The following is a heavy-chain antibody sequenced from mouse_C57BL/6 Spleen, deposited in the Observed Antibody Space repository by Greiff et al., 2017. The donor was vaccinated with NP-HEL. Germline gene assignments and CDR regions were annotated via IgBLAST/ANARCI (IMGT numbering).Heavy chain of an antibody. CDR1: GYSITSGYY. J-gene: IGHJ1*03. CDR3: ARGHYYGSSYGYIDV. V-gene: IGHV3-6*01. D-gene: IGHD1-1*01. Sequence: EVKLVESGPGLVKPSQSLSLTCSVTGYSITSGYYWNWIRQFPGNKLEWMGYISYDGSNNYNPSLKNRIPITRDTSKNQFFLKLNSVTTEDTATYYCARGHYYGSSYGYIDVWGTGTAVTVSS. CDR2: ISYDGSN.